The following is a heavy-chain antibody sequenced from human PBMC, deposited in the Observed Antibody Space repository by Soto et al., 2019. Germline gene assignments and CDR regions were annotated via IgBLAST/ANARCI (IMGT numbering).Heavy chain of an antibody. CDR1: GFTFSSYG. J-gene: IGHJ4*02. D-gene: IGHD3-3*01. CDR3: ARANYYDFWSGYLV. Sequence: GGSLRLSCAASGFTFSSYGMHWVRQAPGKGLEWVAVIWYDGSNKYYADSVKGRFTISRDNSKNTLYLQMNSLRAEDTAVYYCARANYYDFWSGYLVWGQGTLVTVSS. V-gene: IGHV3-33*01. CDR2: IWYDGSNK.